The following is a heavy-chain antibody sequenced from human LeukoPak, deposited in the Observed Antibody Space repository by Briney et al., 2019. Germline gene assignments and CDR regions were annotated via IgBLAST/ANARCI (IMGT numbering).Heavy chain of an antibody. CDR2: INPSGGST. V-gene: IGHV1-46*01. CDR3: ARDQSGEWDLLSGWWFDP. CDR1: GYTFTSYY. Sequence: ASVKVSCKASGYTFTSYYMHWVRQAPGQGLEWMGIINPSGGSTSYAQKFQGRVTMTRDMSTSTVYMELSSLRSEDTAVYYCARDQSGEWDLLSGWWFDPWGQGTLVTVSS. D-gene: IGHD1-26*01. J-gene: IGHJ5*02.